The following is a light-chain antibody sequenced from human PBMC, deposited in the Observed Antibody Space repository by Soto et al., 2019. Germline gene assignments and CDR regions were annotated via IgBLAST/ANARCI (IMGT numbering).Light chain of an antibody. CDR2: EVS. J-gene: IGLJ2*01. V-gene: IGLV2-14*01. Sequence: QSALTQPASVSGSPGQSITISCTGTSSDVGGYNYVSWYQQHPGKAPKLMIYEVSNRPSGVSNRFSGSKSGNTASLTISGLQPEDEADYYSNSYTSSITDVTDVVFGGGTQLTVL. CDR1: SSDVGGYNY. CDR3: NSYTSSITDVTDVV.